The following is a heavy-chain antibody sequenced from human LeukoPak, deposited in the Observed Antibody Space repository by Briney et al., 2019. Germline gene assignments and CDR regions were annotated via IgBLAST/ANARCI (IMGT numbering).Heavy chain of an antibody. D-gene: IGHD3-22*01. CDR3: ATYYDSSGYYVDY. CDR2: MNPNSGNT. Sequence: ASVKVSCKASGYTFTSYDINWVRQATGQGLEWMGWMNPNSGNTGYAQKFQGRVTMTRNTSISTAYMELSSLRSEDTAVYYCATYYDSSGYYVDYWGQGTLVTVSS. J-gene: IGHJ4*02. V-gene: IGHV1-8*01. CDR1: GYTFTSYD.